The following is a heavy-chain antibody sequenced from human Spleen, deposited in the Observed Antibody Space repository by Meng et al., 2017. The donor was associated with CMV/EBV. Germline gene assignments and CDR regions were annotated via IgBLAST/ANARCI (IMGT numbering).Heavy chain of an antibody. Sequence: KASGYTFTSYDINWVRQAPGQGLEWMGGVNPNNGNTDYEQTFRGRVAFTRDTSINTAYMELTSLRSEDTAVYYCAKLHQQHPYHFDYWGQGTLVTVSS. CDR3: AKLHQQHPYHFDY. D-gene: IGHD6-13*01. CDR2: VNPNNGNT. J-gene: IGHJ4*02. V-gene: IGHV1-8*01. CDR1: GYTFTSYD.